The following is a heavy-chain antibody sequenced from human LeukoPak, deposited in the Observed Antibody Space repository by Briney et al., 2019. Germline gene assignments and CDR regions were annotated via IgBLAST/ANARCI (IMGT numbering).Heavy chain of an antibody. CDR2: ISRSATTI. D-gene: IGHD6-13*01. CDR1: GFTFSSYS. J-gene: IGHJ4*02. V-gene: IGHV3-48*04. Sequence: GGSLRLSCAASGFTFSSYSMNWVRQAPGKGLEWVSSISRSATTIYYADSVKGRFTISRDNAKNSLYLQMNSLRAEDTAVYFCARVGALSSSWLLYWGQGTLVTVSS. CDR3: ARVGALSSSWLLY.